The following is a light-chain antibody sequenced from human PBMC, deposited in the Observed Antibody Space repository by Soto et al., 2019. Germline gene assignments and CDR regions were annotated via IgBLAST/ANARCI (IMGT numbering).Light chain of an antibody. J-gene: IGKJ2*01. CDR2: AAS. V-gene: IGKV1-27*01. Sequence: DIQMTQSPSSLSASVGDRVTITCRASQGISNHLAWYQQKPGKVPEFVIYAASTLQSGVPSRFSGSGSGTDCTLTIIGLQHEDDATYYWQNDTIAPYTFGQGTKLEIK. CDR1: QGISNH. CDR3: QNDTIAPYT.